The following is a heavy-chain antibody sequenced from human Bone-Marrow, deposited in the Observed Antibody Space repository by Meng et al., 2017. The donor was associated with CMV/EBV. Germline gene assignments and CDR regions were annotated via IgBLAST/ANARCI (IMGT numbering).Heavy chain of an antibody. D-gene: IGHD2-2*01. J-gene: IGHJ6*02. V-gene: IGHV3-30*02. CDR3: AKAPYDIVVVPAEDYGMDV. CDR1: GFTFSSYG. Sequence: GESLKISCAASGFTFSSYGMHWVRQAPGKGLEWVAFIRYDGSNKYYADSVKGRFTISRDNSKNTLYLQMNSLRAEDTAVYYCAKAPYDIVVVPAEDYGMDVWGQGTTVTGSS. CDR2: IRYDGSNK.